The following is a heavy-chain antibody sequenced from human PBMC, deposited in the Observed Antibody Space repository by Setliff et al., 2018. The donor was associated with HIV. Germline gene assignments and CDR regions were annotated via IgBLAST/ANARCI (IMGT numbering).Heavy chain of an antibody. CDR2: INAGNGDT. Sequence: GASVKVSCKASGYTFTNYAMHWVRQAPGQRLEWMGWINAGNGDTKYSQKFLGRVTFTWDTSASTAYMELSSLRSEDTALYYCARDSGDDYSDYYYYGMDVWGQGTTVTAP. CDR3: ARDSGDDYSDYYYYGMDV. CDR1: GYTFTNYA. V-gene: IGHV1-3*01. D-gene: IGHD4-4*01. J-gene: IGHJ6*02.